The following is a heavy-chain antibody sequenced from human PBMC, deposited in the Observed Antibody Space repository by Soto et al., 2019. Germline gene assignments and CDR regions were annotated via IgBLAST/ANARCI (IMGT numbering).Heavy chain of an antibody. J-gene: IGHJ5*02. CDR3: ARERSGSYYSYWFDP. CDR2: IYYSGST. CDR1: GGSISSYY. Sequence: QVQLQESGPGLVKPSETLSLTCTVSGGSISSYYWRWIRQPPGKGLEWIGYIYYSGSTNYNPSLKSRVTISVDTSKNQFSLKLSSVTAADTAVYYCARERSGSYYSYWFDPWGQGTLVTVSS. D-gene: IGHD1-26*01. V-gene: IGHV4-59*01.